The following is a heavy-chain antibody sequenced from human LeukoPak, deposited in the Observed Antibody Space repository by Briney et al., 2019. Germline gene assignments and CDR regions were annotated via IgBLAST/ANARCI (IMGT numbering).Heavy chain of an antibody. V-gene: IGHV3-23*01. CDR1: GFTFSSYA. Sequence: PGGSLRLSCAASGFTFSSYAMSWVRQAPGKGLEWVSAISGSGGSTSYADSVKGRFTISRDNSKNTLYLQMNSLRAEDTAAYHCAKDQRWESPHYLDSWGQGTLVTVSS. J-gene: IGHJ4*02. D-gene: IGHD1-26*01. CDR3: AKDQRWESPHYLDS. CDR2: ISGSGGST.